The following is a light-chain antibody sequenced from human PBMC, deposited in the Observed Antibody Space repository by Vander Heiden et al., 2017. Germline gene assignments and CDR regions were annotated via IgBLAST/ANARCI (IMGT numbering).Light chain of an antibody. CDR3: QEYGRSSGGESS. CDR1: QSVSSSY. CDR2: GAS. J-gene: IGKJ3*01. V-gene: IGKV3-20*01. Sequence: IVLMQSPGSLSLSPGERATLTCRASQSVSSSYLAWYQQIPGHAPRLLMYGASSRATGIPDMFSVSGSGTDFTFNLRRVEDVVLVVYYCQEYGRSSGGESSFGDGTKVDIK.